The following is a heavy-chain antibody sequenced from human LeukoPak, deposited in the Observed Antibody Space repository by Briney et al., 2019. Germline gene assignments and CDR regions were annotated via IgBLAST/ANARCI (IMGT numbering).Heavy chain of an antibody. CDR2: ISDDGSNE. Sequence: GGSLRLSCAASGFSFSNYTMHWVRQAPGKGLECVAIISDDGSNEYYADSVKGRFSISRDNSKNTLYLQMNSLRAEDTAVYYCARASSIMPIFGGVIVPDYFDFWGQGSLVTVSS. V-gene: IGHV3-30-3*01. J-gene: IGHJ4*02. CDR1: GFSFSNYT. CDR3: ARASSIMPIFGGVIVPDYFDF. D-gene: IGHD3-16*02.